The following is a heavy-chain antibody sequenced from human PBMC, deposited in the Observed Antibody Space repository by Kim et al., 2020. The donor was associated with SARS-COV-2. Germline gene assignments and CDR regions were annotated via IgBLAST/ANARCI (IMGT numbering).Heavy chain of an antibody. CDR1: GGSISSYY. V-gene: IGHV4-59*13. Sequence: SETLSLTCTVSGGSISSYYWSWIRQPPGKGLEWIGYIYYSGSTNYNPSLKSRVTISVDTSKNQFSLKLSSVTAADTAVYYCARDTTYYDILTGYSSVWFDPWGQGTLVTVSS. CDR2: IYYSGST. J-gene: IGHJ5*02. D-gene: IGHD3-9*01. CDR3: ARDTTYYDILTGYSSVWFDP.